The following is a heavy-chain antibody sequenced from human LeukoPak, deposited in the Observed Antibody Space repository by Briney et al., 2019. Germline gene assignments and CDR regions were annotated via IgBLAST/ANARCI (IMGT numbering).Heavy chain of an antibody. Sequence: KPGGSLRLSCAASGFTFSNAWMNWVRQAPGKGLEWVGRIKSKTDGGATDYAAPVKGRFTISRDDSKNTLYLQMNSLKTEDTAVYYCTTFYIGGSGSPFDYWGQGTLVTVSS. CDR3: TTFYIGGSGSPFDY. CDR2: IKSKTDGGAT. V-gene: IGHV3-15*07. J-gene: IGHJ4*02. D-gene: IGHD1-26*01. CDR1: GFTFSNAW.